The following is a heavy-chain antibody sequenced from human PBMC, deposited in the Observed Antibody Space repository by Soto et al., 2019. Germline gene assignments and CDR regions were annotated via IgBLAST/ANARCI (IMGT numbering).Heavy chain of an antibody. J-gene: IGHJ5*02. V-gene: IGHV2-70*12. CDR3: AHSIAAAGPWNWFDP. D-gene: IGHD6-13*01. Sequence: SGPTLVNPTQTLTLTCTFSGFSLSTSGMCVSWIRQPPGKALEWLARIDWDDDKYYSTSLKTRLTISKDTSKNQVVLTMTNMDPVDTATYYCAHSIAAAGPWNWFDPWGQGTLVTVSS. CDR1: GFSLSTSGMC. CDR2: IDWDDDK.